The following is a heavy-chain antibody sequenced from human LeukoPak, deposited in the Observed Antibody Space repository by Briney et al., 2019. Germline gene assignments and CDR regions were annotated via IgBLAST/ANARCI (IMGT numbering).Heavy chain of an antibody. Sequence: GGSLRLSCAASGFTFSSYSMNSVRQAPGKGLEWVANINLDGSEKYYVDSVKGRFTISRDNAKNSLYLHMNSLRAEDTAVYYCARGITSGPRRYDVRNFDYWGQGTLVTVSS. CDR2: INLDGSEK. CDR1: GFTFSSYS. CDR3: ARGITSGPRRYDVRNFDY. D-gene: IGHD5-12*01. V-gene: IGHV3-7*01. J-gene: IGHJ4*02.